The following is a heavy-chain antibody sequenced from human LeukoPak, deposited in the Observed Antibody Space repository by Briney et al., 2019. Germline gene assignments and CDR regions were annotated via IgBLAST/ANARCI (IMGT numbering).Heavy chain of an antibody. D-gene: IGHD3-10*01. CDR2: VSYSGAT. V-gene: IGHV4-39*07. Sequence: SETLSLTCTVSNGSISTDFYWGWIRQPPGKGLEWIGSVSYSGATYYKPSLKSRVTISVDTSKNQFSLKLSSVTAADTAVYYCARRVRGVIYPFDYYYYMDVWGKGTTVTISS. CDR1: NGSISTDFY. J-gene: IGHJ6*03. CDR3: ARRVRGVIYPFDYYYYMDV.